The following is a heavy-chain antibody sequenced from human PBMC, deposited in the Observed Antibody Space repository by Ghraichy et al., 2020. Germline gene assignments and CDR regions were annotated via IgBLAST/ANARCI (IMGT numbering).Heavy chain of an antibody. CDR1: GFSFDDYA. D-gene: IGHD6-13*01. V-gene: IGHV3-9*01. Sequence: GGSLRLSCAASGFSFDDYAMHWVRQAPGKGLEWVSGISRNSGNIGYADSVKGRVTISRDNDKNSLYLQMHSLRAEDTALYYCAKDIWQQLATGNDMDVWGQGTTVTVSS. CDR2: ISRNSGNI. CDR3: AKDIWQQLATGNDMDV. J-gene: IGHJ6*02.